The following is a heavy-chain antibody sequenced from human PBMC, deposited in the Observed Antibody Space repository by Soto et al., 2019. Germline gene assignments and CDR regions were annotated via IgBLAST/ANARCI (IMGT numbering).Heavy chain of an antibody. J-gene: IGHJ4*02. CDR3: ARHRYGDYHDY. Sequence: PSETLSLTCTFSGGSIISYYFSLIRQPPGRGLEWIGYIYYSGTTNYNPSLKSRVTISVDTSKNQFSLKLSSMTAADTAVYYCARHRYGDYHDYWGQGTLVTVSS. CDR1: GGSIISYY. V-gene: IGHV4-59*01. CDR2: IYYSGTT. D-gene: IGHD4-17*01.